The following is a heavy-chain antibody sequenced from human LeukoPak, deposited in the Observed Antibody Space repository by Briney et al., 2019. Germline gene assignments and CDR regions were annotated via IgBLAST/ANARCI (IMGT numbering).Heavy chain of an antibody. CDR1: GASISSSS. J-gene: IGHJ4*02. Sequence: KPSETLSLTCTVSGASISSSSWTWIRQPPGKGLECIGFIYYSGTTIYNPSLKGRVTISLDTSKNQFSLRLSSVTAADTAVYYCARHFSSGWSDYWGQGTLVTISS. V-gene: IGHV4-59*08. D-gene: IGHD6-19*01. CDR2: IYYSGTT. CDR3: ARHFSSGWSDY.